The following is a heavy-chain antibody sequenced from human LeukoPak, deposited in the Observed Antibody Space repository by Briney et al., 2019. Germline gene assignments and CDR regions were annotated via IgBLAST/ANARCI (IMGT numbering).Heavy chain of an antibody. V-gene: IGHV3-23*01. CDR1: GFXFSTYA. Sequence: PGGSLRLSCAASGFXFSTYAISWVRQAPGKGLEWVSTISDIGDYTYNADSVKGRFTISRDNSKNTLYLQMNSLRAEDTAVYYCAKVVGSSSGYYFDYWGQGTLVTVSS. CDR2: ISDIGDYT. J-gene: IGHJ4*02. D-gene: IGHD6-6*01. CDR3: AKVVGSSSGYYFDY.